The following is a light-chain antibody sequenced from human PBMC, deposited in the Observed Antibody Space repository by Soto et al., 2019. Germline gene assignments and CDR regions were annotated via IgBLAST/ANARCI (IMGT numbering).Light chain of an antibody. CDR3: QQYDFAPN. CDR1: QKISNKY. CDR2: GAS. J-gene: IGKJ3*01. Sequence: EIVLTQSPGILSLSPGERATLSCRASQKISNKYLAWYQQKPGQAPRLLIFGASTRATGIPDMFVGRGSWTDITLTSSRQGPEDFAVYYCQQYDFAPNFGPGTKVEI. V-gene: IGKV3-20*01.